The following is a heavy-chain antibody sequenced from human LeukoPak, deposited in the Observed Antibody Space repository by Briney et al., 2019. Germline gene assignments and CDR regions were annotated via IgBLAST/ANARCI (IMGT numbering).Heavy chain of an antibody. CDR3: ARGVSGTYYYYYMDV. V-gene: IGHV1-69*13. Sequence: SVKVSCKASGGTFSSYAISWVRQAPGQGLEWMGGIIPILGTANYAQKFQGRVTITADESTSTAYMELSSLRSDDTAVYYCARGVSGTYYYYYMDVWGKGTTVTVSS. CDR1: GGTFSSYA. D-gene: IGHD6-19*01. J-gene: IGHJ6*03. CDR2: IIPILGTA.